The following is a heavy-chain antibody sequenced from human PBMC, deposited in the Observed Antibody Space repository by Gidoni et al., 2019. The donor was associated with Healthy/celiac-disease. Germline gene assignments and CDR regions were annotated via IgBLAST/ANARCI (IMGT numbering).Heavy chain of an antibody. Sequence: QVQLVQSGAEVKKPGASVKVSCKASGYTFTSYYMHWVRHAPGQGCEWMGIINPSGGSTSYEQKFQGRVTMTRDTSTSTVYMELSSLRSEDTAVYYCARELTGGLRWGLDYWGQGTLVTVSS. J-gene: IGHJ4*02. V-gene: IGHV1-46*01. CDR1: GYTFTSYY. CDR3: ARELTGGLRWGLDY. CDR2: INPSGGST. D-gene: IGHD4-17*01.